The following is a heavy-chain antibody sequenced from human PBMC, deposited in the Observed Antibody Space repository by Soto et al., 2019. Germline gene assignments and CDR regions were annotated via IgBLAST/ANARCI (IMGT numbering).Heavy chain of an antibody. CDR3: ASRDPGTSVDY. D-gene: IGHD1-7*01. V-gene: IGHV4-4*02. CDR1: GGSFTSNNW. CDR2: IYRTGST. Sequence: SETLSLTCAVSGGSFTSNNWWTWVRQPPGQGLEWIGEIYRTGSTNYNASLKSRVTISLDKSENQFSLKVTSLTAADTAVYYCASRDPGTSVDYWGQGTLVTVSS. J-gene: IGHJ4*02.